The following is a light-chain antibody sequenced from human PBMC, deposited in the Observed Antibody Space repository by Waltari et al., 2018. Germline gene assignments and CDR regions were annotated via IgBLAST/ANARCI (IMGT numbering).Light chain of an antibody. V-gene: IGLV1-40*01. CDR2: INT. CDR3: QSYDITLSAWV. Sequence: QSVLTQPPSVSGAPGQRVTISCTGNSSNIGAHFDVHWYQQFPGTAPRLVIYINTLRPSGFPDRFSASKSDTSASLAIAGLQAEDEADYFCQSYDITLSAWVFGGGTRLTVL. J-gene: IGLJ3*02. CDR1: SSNIGAHFD.